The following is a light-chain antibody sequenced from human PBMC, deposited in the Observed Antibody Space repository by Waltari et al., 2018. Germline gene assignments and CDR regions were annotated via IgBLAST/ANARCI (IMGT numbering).Light chain of an antibody. CDR3: QTGGHGTWV. V-gene: IGLV4-69*01. CDR1: SGPRSNV. CDR2: VNSDGSH. J-gene: IGLJ3*02. Sequence: QLVLTQSPSASASLGASVKLTCTLSSGPRSNVIPWLQQQPEKGPRYLMKVNSDGSHSKGDEIPDRFSGSSSGTERYLTISSLQSEDEADYYCQTGGHGTWVFGGGTKLTVL.